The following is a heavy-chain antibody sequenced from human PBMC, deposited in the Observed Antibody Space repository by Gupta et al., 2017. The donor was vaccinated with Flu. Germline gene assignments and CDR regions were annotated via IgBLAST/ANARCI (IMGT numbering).Heavy chain of an antibody. CDR3: KRAEYLGYEGMAD. J-gene: IGHJ4*03. V-gene: IGHV3-74*03. Sequence: EMQLVESGLLYVQPGGSLSLSCAAAGCSFTRSWMHVVRQAPGKGLVWVSSINNDGMSTKYADSAKGRFTIDRETAETTLYCQTKSIGVEYAAMDSWKRAEYLGYEGMADWGQGTLVTVSS. CDR2: INNDGMST. D-gene: IGHD5-12*01. CDR1: GCSFTRSW.